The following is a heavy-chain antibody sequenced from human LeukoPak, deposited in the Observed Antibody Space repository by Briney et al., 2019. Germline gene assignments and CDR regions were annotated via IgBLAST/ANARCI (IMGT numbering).Heavy chain of an antibody. CDR2: IIPNSGGT. D-gene: IGHD3-22*01. J-gene: IGHJ6*04. CDR1: GYTFTGYY. Sequence: ASVKVSCKASGYTFTGYYMHWVRQAPGQGLEWMGWIIPNSGGTNYAQKFQGRVTMTRDTSISTAYMELSRLRSDDTAVYYCAFAYYYDSSGYYKTTDTLDVWGKGTTVTISS. V-gene: IGHV1-2*02. CDR3: AFAYYYDSSGYYKTTDTLDV.